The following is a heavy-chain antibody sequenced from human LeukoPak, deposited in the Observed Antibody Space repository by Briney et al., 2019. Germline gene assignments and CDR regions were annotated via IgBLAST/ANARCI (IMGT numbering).Heavy chain of an antibody. CDR2: IIPILGIA. D-gene: IGHD2-15*01. CDR1: GGTLSSYA. J-gene: IGHJ5*02. CDR3: ARNFCSGGSCYRGFDP. V-gene: IGHV1-69*04. Sequence: GASVKVSCKASGGTLSSYAVSWVRQAPGPGLDWRGSIIPILGIANYAQKFQGRVTITADKSASTAYMELSSLRSEDTAVYYCARNFCSGGSCYRGFDPWGQGTLVTVSS.